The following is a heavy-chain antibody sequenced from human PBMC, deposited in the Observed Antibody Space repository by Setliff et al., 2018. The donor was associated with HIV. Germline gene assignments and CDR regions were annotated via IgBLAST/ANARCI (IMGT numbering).Heavy chain of an antibody. CDR2: IYTNGST. D-gene: IGHD2-21*02. CDR1: GGSISRGNHF. J-gene: IGHJ5*02. V-gene: IGHV4-61*02. CDR3: ARSVVVVTVEWFDP. Sequence: PSETLSLTCTVSGGSISRGNHFWTWIRQPAGKGLEWIGRIYTNGSTNYNPSLKSRATIAVDTSKNQFSLKLSSVTAADTAVYYCARSVVVVTVEWFDPWGQGTLVTAPQ.